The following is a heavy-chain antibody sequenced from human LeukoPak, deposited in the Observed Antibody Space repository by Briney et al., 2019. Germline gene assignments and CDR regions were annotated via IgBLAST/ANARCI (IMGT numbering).Heavy chain of an antibody. Sequence: GGSLRLSCAASGFTFSSYWMSWVRQAPGKGLEWVANIKQDGSEKYYVDSVKGRFTISRDNAKNSLHLQMNSLRAEDTAVYYCARDIDRNWFDPWGQGTLVTVSS. D-gene: IGHD1-26*01. J-gene: IGHJ5*02. CDR2: IKQDGSEK. CDR1: GFTFSSYW. CDR3: ARDIDRNWFDP. V-gene: IGHV3-7*01.